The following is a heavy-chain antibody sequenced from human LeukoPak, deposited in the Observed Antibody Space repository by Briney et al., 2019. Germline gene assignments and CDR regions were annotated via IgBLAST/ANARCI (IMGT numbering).Heavy chain of an antibody. CDR2: INHSGST. CDR3: AAHGGGWYRNFDY. V-gene: IGHV4-34*01. J-gene: IGHJ4*02. D-gene: IGHD6-19*01. CDR1: GGFFSGYY. Sequence: SETLSLTCAVYGGFFSGYYWSWIRQHPGKGLGWIGEINHSGSTDYNPFLKSRVTISVDTSKNQFSLKLSSVTAADTAVYYCAAHGGGWYRNFDYWGQGTLVTVSS.